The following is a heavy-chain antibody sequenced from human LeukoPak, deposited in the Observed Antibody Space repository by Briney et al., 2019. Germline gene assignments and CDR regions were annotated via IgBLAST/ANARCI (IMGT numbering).Heavy chain of an antibody. J-gene: IGHJ1*01. CDR2: MNPNSGNT. CDR1: GYTFTSYD. V-gene: IGHV1-8*01. D-gene: IGHD6-6*01. CDR3: ARAYSSSSLVYFQH. Sequence: GASVKVSCKASGYTFTSYDINWVRQATGQGLERMGWMNPNSGNTGYAQKFQGRVTMTRNTSISTAYMELSSLRSEDTAVYYCARAYSSSSLVYFQHWGQGTLVTVSS.